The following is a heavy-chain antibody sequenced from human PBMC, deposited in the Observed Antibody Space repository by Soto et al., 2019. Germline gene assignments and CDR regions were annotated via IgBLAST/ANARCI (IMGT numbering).Heavy chain of an antibody. CDR3: ARGRLLRRLSLSPFDY. CDR1: GYTFTSYG. Sequence: QVPLVQSGAEVKKPGASVKVSCKASGYTFTSYGISWVRQAPGQGLEWMGWISAYNGNTNYAQKLQGRVTMTTDAATRTAYRELRSLRSDDTAGYYCARGRLLRRLSLSPFDYWGQGALVTVSS. D-gene: IGHD3-16*02. V-gene: IGHV1-18*01. CDR2: ISAYNGNT. J-gene: IGHJ4*02.